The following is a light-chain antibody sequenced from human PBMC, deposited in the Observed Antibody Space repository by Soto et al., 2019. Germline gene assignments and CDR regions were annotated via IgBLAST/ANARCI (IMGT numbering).Light chain of an antibody. CDR3: QQRSNWPRT. V-gene: IGKV3-11*01. Sequence: EIVLTQSPATLSLSPGERATLSCRASQSIGLAIAWYQHKPGQAPRLLIFDASQRATGIPARFRGSGSGTDFTLSISSLEPEDFALYYCQQRSNWPRTFGQGTKVDI. J-gene: IGKJ1*01. CDR1: QSIGLA. CDR2: DAS.